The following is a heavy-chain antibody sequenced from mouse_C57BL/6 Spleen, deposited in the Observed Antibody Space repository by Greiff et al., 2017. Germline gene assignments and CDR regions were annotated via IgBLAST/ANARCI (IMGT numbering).Heavy chain of an antibody. Sequence: EVKVVESGGDLVKPGGSLKLSCAASGFTFSSYGMSWVRQTPDKRLEWVATISSGGSYTYYPDSVKGRFTISRDNAKNTLYLQMSSLKSEDTAMYYCARQSTGLWFAYWGQGTLVTVSA. J-gene: IGHJ3*01. CDR2: ISSGGSYT. V-gene: IGHV5-6*01. CDR3: ARQSTGLWFAY. CDR1: GFTFSSYG. D-gene: IGHD4-1*02.